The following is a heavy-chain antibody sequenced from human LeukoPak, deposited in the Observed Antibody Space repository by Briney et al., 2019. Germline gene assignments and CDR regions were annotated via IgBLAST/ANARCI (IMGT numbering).Heavy chain of an antibody. Sequence: GGSLRLSCAVSGFTVSSNYMSWVRQAPGKGLEWVSSISPRSDYIYYADSAKGRFTISRDNAKNSLFLLMNSLSAEDTAMYYCATGPPGGLVRQFQHWGQGTLVTVSS. CDR3: ATGPPGGLVRQFQH. V-gene: IGHV3-21*01. D-gene: IGHD1-26*01. CDR2: ISPRSDYI. J-gene: IGHJ1*01. CDR1: GFTVSSNY.